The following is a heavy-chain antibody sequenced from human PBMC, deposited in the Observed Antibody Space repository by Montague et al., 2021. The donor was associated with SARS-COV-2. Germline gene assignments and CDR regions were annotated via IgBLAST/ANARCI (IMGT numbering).Heavy chain of an antibody. CDR1: GFSFSNFV. V-gene: IGHV3-23*01. Sequence: SLRLSCEAYGFSFSNFVMSWVRQSPGKGLEWVSAIAGRGSDTYYXDSXTGRFTISRDNSKNTLYLQMNGLRDDDTAVYYCVKFGDCTGGSCYGFFDYWGQGALVTVSS. CDR2: IAGRGSDT. D-gene: IGHD2-15*01. J-gene: IGHJ4*02. CDR3: VKFGDCTGGSCYGFFDY.